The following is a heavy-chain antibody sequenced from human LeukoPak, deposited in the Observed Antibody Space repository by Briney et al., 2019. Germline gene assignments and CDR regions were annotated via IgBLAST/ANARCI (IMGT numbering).Heavy chain of an antibody. V-gene: IGHV1-18*01. Sequence: ASVKVSCKASGYTFTSYGISWVRQAPGQGREWMGWISAYNGNTNYAQKLQGRVTMTTDTSTSTAYMELRSLRSDDTAVYYCARGLYCSSTSCSDDYWGQGTLVTVS. CDR3: ARGLYCSSTSCSDDY. CDR2: ISAYNGNT. D-gene: IGHD2-2*01. J-gene: IGHJ4*02. CDR1: GYTFTSYG.